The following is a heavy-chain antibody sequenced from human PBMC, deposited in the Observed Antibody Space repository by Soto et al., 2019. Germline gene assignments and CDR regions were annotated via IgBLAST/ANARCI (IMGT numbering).Heavy chain of an antibody. V-gene: IGHV1-69*01. J-gene: IGHJ5*02. CDR2: IIPIFGTA. CDR3: ARVRYCSSTSCPRWFDP. CDR1: GGTFSSYA. Sequence: QVQLVQSGAEVKKPGSSVKVSCKASGGTFSSYAISWVRQAPGQGLEWMGGIIPIFGTANYAQKFQGRVTITADESTSTAYMELSSLRSEDTAVYYCARVRYCSSTSCPRWFDPWGQGTLDTVSS. D-gene: IGHD2-2*01.